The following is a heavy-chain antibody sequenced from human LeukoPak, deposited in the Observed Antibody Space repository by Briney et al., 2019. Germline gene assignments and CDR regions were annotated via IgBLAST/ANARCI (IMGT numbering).Heavy chain of an antibody. CDR1: GFAVNSHY. Sequence: GGSLRLSCAASGFAVNSHYMNWVRQAPGKGLEWVSVIYSGGSTYYADSVKGRFTISRDNSKSTLYLQMNSVRAEDTAVYYCARGGPSDYWGQGTLVTVSS. V-gene: IGHV3-66*01. CDR2: IYSGGST. CDR3: ARGGPSDY. J-gene: IGHJ4*02.